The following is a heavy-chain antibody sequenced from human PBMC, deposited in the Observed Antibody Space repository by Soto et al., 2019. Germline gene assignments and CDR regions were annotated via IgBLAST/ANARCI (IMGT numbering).Heavy chain of an antibody. CDR1: GYRFTSYW. J-gene: IGHJ4*02. CDR3: ARPSLYNGYDSKFDS. Sequence: GESLKISCKGSGYRFTSYWIGWVRQMPGKGLEWMGIIYPGDSDTRYSPSFQGQVTISADKSISTAYLQWSSLQASDTAMYYCARPSLYNGYDSKFDSWGQGTLVTVSS. D-gene: IGHD5-12*01. CDR2: IYPGDSDT. V-gene: IGHV5-51*01.